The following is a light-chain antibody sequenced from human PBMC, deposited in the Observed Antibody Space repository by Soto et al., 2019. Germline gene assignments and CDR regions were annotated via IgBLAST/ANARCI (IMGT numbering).Light chain of an antibody. CDR1: GNDVGGYNY. CDR3: SSYAGSNNFV. J-gene: IGLJ1*01. V-gene: IGLV2-8*01. CDR2: EVT. Sequence: QSALTQPPSASGSPGQSVTISCTGTGNDVGGYNYVSWYQHHPGKAPKLMILEVTRRPSGVPDRFSDSKSGNTASLAVSGLQAEDEADYYCSSYAGSNNFVFGTGTKLTVL.